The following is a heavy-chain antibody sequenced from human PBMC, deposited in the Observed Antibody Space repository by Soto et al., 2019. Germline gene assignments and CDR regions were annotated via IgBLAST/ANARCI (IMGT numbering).Heavy chain of an antibody. J-gene: IGHJ3*01. Sequence: MQLQESGPGLLKPSETLSLDCAVSGVSVTSKNWWSWLRLAPGKGPEWIGEVFRGANPNYNPSLKSRVTISIDKSKNRFSLTLTSMTAADTAMYYCVRNGYYSADVWGQGTMVTVSP. V-gene: IGHV4-4*02. CDR1: GVSVTSKNW. CDR2: VFRGANP. CDR3: VRNGYYSADV. D-gene: IGHD5-12*01.